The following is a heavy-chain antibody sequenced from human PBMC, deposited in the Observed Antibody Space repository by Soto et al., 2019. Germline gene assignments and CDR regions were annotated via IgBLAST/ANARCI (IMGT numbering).Heavy chain of an antibody. J-gene: IGHJ5*02. CDR2: IYYSGST. CDR3: ARGAYDFWSGAGGFDP. Sequence: SETLSLTCTFSCGSIISGGYYWSWIRQHPGKGLEWIGYIYYSGSTYYNPSLKSRVTISVDTSKNQFSLKLSSVTAADTAVYYCARGAYDFWSGAGGFDPWGQGTLVTVSS. D-gene: IGHD3-3*01. CDR1: CGSIISGGYY. V-gene: IGHV4-31*03.